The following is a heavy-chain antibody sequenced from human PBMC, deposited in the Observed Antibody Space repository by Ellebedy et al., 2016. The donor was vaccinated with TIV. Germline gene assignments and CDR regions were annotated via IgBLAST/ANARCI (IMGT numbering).Heavy chain of an antibody. CDR3: ASLTTVTTDFDY. Sequence: GESLKISCAASGFTFSSYWMHWVRQAPGKGLVWVSRINSDGSSTSYADSVKGRFTISRDNARNTLYLQMNSLRAEDTAVYYCASLTTVTTDFDYWGQGTLVTVSS. CDR2: INSDGSST. V-gene: IGHV3-74*01. CDR1: GFTFSSYW. D-gene: IGHD4-17*01. J-gene: IGHJ4*02.